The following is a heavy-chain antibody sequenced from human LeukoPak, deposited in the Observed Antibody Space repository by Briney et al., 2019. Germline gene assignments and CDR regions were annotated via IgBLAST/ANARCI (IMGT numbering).Heavy chain of an antibody. J-gene: IGHJ3*02. V-gene: IGHV4-38-2*02. Sequence: SETLSLTCTVSGYSISSGYYWGWIRPPPGKGLEWIGSIYHSGSTYYNPSLKSRVTISVDTSKNQFSLKLSSVTAADTAVYYCARARSRASGYDSPFRSSGWLRPAKDAFDIWGQGTMVTVSS. CDR2: IYHSGST. CDR3: ARARSRASGYDSPFRSSGWLRPAKDAFDI. CDR1: GYSISSGYY. D-gene: IGHD5-12*01.